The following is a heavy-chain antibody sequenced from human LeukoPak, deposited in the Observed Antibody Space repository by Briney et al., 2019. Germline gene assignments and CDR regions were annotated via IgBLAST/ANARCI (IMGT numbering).Heavy chain of an antibody. CDR2: INHSGST. D-gene: IGHD5-24*01. CDR3: ARRREMADFDY. J-gene: IGHJ4*02. Sequence: SETLSLTCAVYGGSFSGYYCSWIRQPPGKGLEWIGEINHSGSTNYNPSLKSRVTISVDTSKNQFSLKLSSVTAADTAVYYCARRREMADFDYWGQGTLVTVSS. CDR1: GGSFSGYY. V-gene: IGHV4-34*01.